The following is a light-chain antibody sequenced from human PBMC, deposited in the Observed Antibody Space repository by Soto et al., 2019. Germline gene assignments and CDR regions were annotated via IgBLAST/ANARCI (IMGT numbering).Light chain of an antibody. Sequence: DIQMTQSPSTLSASVGDRVTITCRASQSIASWLAWYQQKPGRAPDLLIYVASSLEGGVPSRFRGSGSGTYFTLTISSLQPEDFATYYCQQANTFPWTFGQGTKVDIK. J-gene: IGKJ1*01. CDR1: QSIASW. V-gene: IGKV1-12*01. CDR2: VAS. CDR3: QQANTFPWT.